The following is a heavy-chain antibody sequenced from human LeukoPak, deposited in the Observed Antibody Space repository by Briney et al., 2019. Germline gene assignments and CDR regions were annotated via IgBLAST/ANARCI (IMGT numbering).Heavy chain of an antibody. D-gene: IGHD4-17*01. CDR1: GGTFSSYA. CDR2: IIPIFGTA. V-gene: IGHV1-69*01. J-gene: IGHJ6*03. CDR3: ARAVLGYGAFYYMDV. Sequence: SVKVSCKASGGTFSSYAISWVRQAPGQGLGWMGGIIPIFGTANYAQKFQGRVTITADESTSTAYMELSSLRSEDTAVYYCARAVLGYGAFYYMDVWGKGTTVTISS.